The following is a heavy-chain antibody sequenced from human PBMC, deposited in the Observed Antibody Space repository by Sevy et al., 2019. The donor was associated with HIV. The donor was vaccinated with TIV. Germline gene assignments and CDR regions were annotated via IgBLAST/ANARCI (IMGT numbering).Heavy chain of an antibody. CDR1: GFTFTDYF. V-gene: IGHV1-2*02. J-gene: IGHJ4*02. Sequence: ASVKVSCKASGFTFTDYFIHWVRQAPGQGLEWMGWINPKSDDTNFAQKFQDRVTMTQDTSVSTAYMELSRLRSDDTAVYYCATGLRGFLHYDSSGSSTSHLDYWGQGTLVTVSS. D-gene: IGHD3-22*01. CDR3: ATGLRGFLHYDSSGSSTSHLDY. CDR2: INPKSDDT.